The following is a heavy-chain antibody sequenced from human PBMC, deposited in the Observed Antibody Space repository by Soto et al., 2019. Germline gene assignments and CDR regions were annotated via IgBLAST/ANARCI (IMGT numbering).Heavy chain of an antibody. J-gene: IGHJ4*02. D-gene: IGHD5-12*01. CDR1: GFIFTDYS. CDR2: ISNGDENT. CDR3: ARVPKRRDGYNFDS. V-gene: IGHV3-11*01. Sequence: QVQLVESGGGLVEPGGSLRLSCAASGFIFTDYSMTWIRQAPGKGLEWVSYISNGDENTQYADSVKGRFTVSRDNAKKVLFHQMSSLRVDDTAVYYCARVPKRRDGYNFDSWGRGALVTVSS.